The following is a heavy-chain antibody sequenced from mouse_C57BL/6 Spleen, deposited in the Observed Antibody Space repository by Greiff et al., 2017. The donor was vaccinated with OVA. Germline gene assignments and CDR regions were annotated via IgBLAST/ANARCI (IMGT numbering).Heavy chain of an antibody. CDR1: GYTFTSYT. D-gene: IGHD2-3*01. CDR2: INPSSGYT. Sequence: VQLQQSGAELARPGASVKMSCKASGYTFTSYTMHWVKQRPGQGLEWIGYINPSSGYTKYNQKFKDKATLTADKSSSTAYMQLSSLTSEDSAVYYCAPIYDGYSYWYFDVWGTGTTVTVSS. J-gene: IGHJ1*03. CDR3: APIYDGYSYWYFDV. V-gene: IGHV1-4*01.